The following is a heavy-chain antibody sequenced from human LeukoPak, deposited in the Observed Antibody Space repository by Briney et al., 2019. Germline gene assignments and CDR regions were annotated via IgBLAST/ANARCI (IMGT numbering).Heavy chain of an antibody. CDR3: ARDGGRYFDWLTPFDY. Sequence: GGSLRLSCAASGFTFSSYGMHWVRQAPGKGLEWVAVIWYDGSNKYYADSVKGRFTISRDNSKNTLYLQMNSLRAEDTAVCYCARDGGRYFDWLTPFDYWGQGTLVTVSS. CDR2: IWYDGSNK. V-gene: IGHV3-33*01. CDR1: GFTFSSYG. J-gene: IGHJ4*02. D-gene: IGHD3-9*01.